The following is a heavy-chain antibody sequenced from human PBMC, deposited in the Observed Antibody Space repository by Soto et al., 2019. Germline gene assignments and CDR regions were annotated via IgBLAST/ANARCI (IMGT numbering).Heavy chain of an antibody. J-gene: IGHJ4*02. CDR3: ARKDYYGSGSYNFDY. Sequence: ASVKVSCKASGYTFSTFPMHWVRQAPGQNLEWMGWINAANGDTGYSQNFQGRVTITRDTSASTAYMELSGLRSEDTAVYYCARKDYYGSGSYNFDYWGQGTLVTVYS. CDR2: INAANGDT. V-gene: IGHV1-3*01. CDR1: GYTFSTFP. D-gene: IGHD3-10*01.